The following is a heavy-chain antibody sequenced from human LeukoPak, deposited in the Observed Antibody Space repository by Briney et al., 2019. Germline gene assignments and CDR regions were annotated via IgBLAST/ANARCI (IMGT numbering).Heavy chain of an antibody. Sequence: GGSLRLSCAASGFTFNIYTMTWVRQAPGKGLEWVSVISGSGGNTYYADSVKGRFTISRDNSKNTLYLQMNSLRAEDTAVYYCAKDLGYSTNTNFDYWGQGTLVTVSS. CDR2: ISGSGGNT. CDR1: GFTFNIYT. V-gene: IGHV3-23*01. J-gene: IGHJ4*02. CDR3: AKDLGYSTNTNFDY. D-gene: IGHD4-11*01.